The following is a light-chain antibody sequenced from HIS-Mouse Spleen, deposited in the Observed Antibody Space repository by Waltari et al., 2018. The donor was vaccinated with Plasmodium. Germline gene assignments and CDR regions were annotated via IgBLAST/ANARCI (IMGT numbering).Light chain of an antibody. Sequence: SYELTQPPSVSVSPGQTARITCSGDALPNTYAYWYQQKSGQAPVLVIYEDSKRPSGMPERFSGSSSGTIATLTISGAQVEDEADYDCYSTDSSGNHRVFGGGTKLTVL. CDR1: ALPNTY. V-gene: IGLV3-10*01. CDR3: YSTDSSGNHRV. CDR2: EDS. J-gene: IGLJ3*02.